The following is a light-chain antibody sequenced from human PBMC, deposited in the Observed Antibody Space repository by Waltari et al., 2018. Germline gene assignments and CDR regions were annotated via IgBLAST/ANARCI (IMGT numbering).Light chain of an antibody. CDR1: SPRRLY. Sequence: SSDLTQDPSLSVALGQTVRITCQRDSPRRLYASWYQQRPGQAPILFRYGPDNRPSGITDRFSGSTSGNTASLTITGAQAEDEADYYCHSRETFSTRLFGGGTRRTV. V-gene: IGLV3-19*01. CDR2: GPD. CDR3: HSRETFSTRL. J-gene: IGLJ2*01.